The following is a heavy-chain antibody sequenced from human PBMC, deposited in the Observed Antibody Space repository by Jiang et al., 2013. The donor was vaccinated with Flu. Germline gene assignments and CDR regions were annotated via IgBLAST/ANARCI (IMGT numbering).Heavy chain of an antibody. CDR1: GFSLSTSGVG. J-gene: IGHJ5*02. CDR2: IYWDDDK. CDR3: ARIKFYDTPPAGSDP. V-gene: IGHV2-5*02. Sequence: KPTQTLTLTCTFSGFSLSTSGVGVGWIRQPPGKALDWLALIYWDDDKRYSPSLKNRLAITKGTSKNQVVLTMTNMDPVDTATYYCARIKFYDTPPAGSDPWGQGTLVHRLL. D-gene: IGHD3-16*01.